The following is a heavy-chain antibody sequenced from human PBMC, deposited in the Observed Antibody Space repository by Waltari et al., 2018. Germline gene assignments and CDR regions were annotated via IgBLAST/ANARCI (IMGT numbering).Heavy chain of an antibody. CDR3: ARLSSTSTGNYYYGLDV. V-gene: IGHV4-39*01. CDR1: GGSIDSSSYY. D-gene: IGHD3-10*01. J-gene: IGHJ6*02. CDR2: SYHTGTT. Sequence: QLQLQESGPGLVKPSETLSLTCTVSGGSIDSSSYYWGWIRPSPGKGLEWIGTSYHTGTTYDKPSLKGRVPLSIDTSKNQFSLKLSSVIATDTAVYYCARLSSTSTGNYYYGLDVWGQGTTVTVSS.